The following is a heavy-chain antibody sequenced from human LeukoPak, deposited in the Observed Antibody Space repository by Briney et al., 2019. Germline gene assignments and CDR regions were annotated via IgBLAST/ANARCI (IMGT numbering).Heavy chain of an antibody. D-gene: IGHD3-16*02. V-gene: IGHV3-53*01. Sequence: GGSLRLSCAASGFTVSSNYMSWVRQAPGKGLEWVSVIYSGGSTYYADSVKGGFTISRDNSKNTLYRQMNSLRAEDTAVYYCARAIVFDAFDIWGQGTMVTVSS. CDR3: ARAIVFDAFDI. CDR1: GFTVSSNY. J-gene: IGHJ3*02. CDR2: IYSGGST.